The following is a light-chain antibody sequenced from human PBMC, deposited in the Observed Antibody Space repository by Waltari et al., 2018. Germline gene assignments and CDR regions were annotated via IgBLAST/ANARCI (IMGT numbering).Light chain of an antibody. CDR2: DVD. J-gene: IGLJ3*02. CDR1: SSDSGGYEF. Sequence: SALTQPDSVSGSPGQSITLSCSGISSDSGGYEFVSWYQQHPGKAPKVIIYDVDNRPSGVSNRFSGSKSGSSASLTISGLQAEDEADYYCSSFTSSTSGVFGGGTKVTVL. CDR3: SSFTSSTSGV. V-gene: IGLV2-14*03.